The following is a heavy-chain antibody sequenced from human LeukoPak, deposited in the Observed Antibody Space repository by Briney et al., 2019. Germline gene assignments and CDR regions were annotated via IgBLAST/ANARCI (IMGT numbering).Heavy chain of an antibody. V-gene: IGHV3-30*02. Sequence: GGSLRLSCAASGFTFSSYGMHWVRPAPGKGLEWVAFIRYDGNNKYYTDSVKGRFTISRDNSKSTLYLQMNNLRAEDTAVYYCARTSIAARRADFDYWGQGTVVTVSS. J-gene: IGHJ4*02. D-gene: IGHD6-6*01. CDR1: GFTFSSYG. CDR2: IRYDGNNK. CDR3: ARTSIAARRADFDY.